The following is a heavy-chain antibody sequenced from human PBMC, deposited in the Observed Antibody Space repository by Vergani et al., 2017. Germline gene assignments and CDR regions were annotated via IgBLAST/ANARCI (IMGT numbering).Heavy chain of an antibody. CDR3: TTDCGRTWDTTRCDSRFDY. Sequence: EVQLVESGGALVKPGGSLRLSCAVSGFAFSNAWMTWVRQVPGKGLEWVGRIKRESDGGKAKYAAHVKVRFTVSRDNSKNTLYLQMNSVKMEDAAVYYCTTDCGRTWDTTRCDSRFDYWGQGTLVTVSS. J-gene: IGHJ4*02. CDR1: GFAFSNAW. V-gene: IGHV3-15*02. D-gene: IGHD2-2*01. CDR2: IKRESDGGKA.